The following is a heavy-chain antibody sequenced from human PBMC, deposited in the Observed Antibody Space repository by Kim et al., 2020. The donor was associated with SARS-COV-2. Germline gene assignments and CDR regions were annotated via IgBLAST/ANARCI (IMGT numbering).Heavy chain of an antibody. CDR3: TTDRGFSYGYAYYYYGMDV. D-gene: IGHD5-18*01. CDR2: IKSKTDGGTT. J-gene: IGHJ6*02. CDR1: GFTFSNAW. Sequence: GGSLRLSCAASGFTFSNAWMSWVHQAPGKGLEWVGRIKSKTDGGTTDYAAPVKGRFPISRDDSKNTLYLQMNSLKTEDTAVYYCTTDRGFSYGYAYYYYGMDVWGQGTTVTVSS. V-gene: IGHV3-15*01.